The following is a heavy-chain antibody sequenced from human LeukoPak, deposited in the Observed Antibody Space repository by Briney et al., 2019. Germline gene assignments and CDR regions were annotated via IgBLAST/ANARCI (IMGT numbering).Heavy chain of an antibody. D-gene: IGHD3-22*01. CDR3: AKEAVYYDSSGYYQNAFDI. V-gene: IGHV3-23*01. CDR2: IRSNGLST. CDR1: GFTFSSSA. J-gene: IGHJ3*02. Sequence: GGSLRLSCEASGFTFSSSAMSWVRQAPGKGLEWVSSIRSNGLSTRYADSVKGRFTISRDNSKNTLYLQMNSLRAEDTAVYYCAKEAVYYDSSGYYQNAFDIWGQGTMVTVSS.